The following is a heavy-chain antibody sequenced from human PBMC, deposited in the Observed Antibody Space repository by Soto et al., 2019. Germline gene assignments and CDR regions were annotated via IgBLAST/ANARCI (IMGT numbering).Heavy chain of an antibody. CDR3: ARGRITMVRGVMWGNWFDP. J-gene: IGHJ5*02. CDR2: ISAYNGNT. CDR1: GYTFTSYG. D-gene: IGHD3-10*01. Sequence: QVQLVQSGAEVKKPRASVKVSCKASGYTFTSYGISSVRQAPGQGLEWMGWISAYNGNTNYAQKLQRRVTMTTDTAMRTAYMELRSLRSDDTAVYYGARGRITMVRGVMWGNWFDPWGQGTLVTVCS. V-gene: IGHV1-18*01.